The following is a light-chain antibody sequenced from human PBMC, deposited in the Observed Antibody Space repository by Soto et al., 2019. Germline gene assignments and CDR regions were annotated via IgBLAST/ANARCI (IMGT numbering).Light chain of an antibody. CDR2: GAS. V-gene: IGKV3-20*01. CDR1: QSVRSSY. CDR3: QQYGSSPQT. Sequence: EIVLTQSPGTLSLSPGERATLSCRASQSVRSSYLAWYQQKPGQAPRRLMYGASSRATGIPDRFSASGSGTDITLTISRLEPEDFAVYYCQQYGSSPQTFGQGTKVEIK. J-gene: IGKJ1*01.